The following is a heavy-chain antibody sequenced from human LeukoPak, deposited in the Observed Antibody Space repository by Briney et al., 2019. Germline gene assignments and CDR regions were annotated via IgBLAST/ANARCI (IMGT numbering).Heavy chain of an antibody. CDR2: IYYSGST. CDR1: GGSISSSSYY. J-gene: IGHJ4*02. Sequence: SETLSLTCTVSGGSISSSSYYWGWIRQPPGKGLEWIGSIYYSGSTYYNPSLKSRVTISVDTSKNQFSLKLSSATAADTAVYYCARVGSSGWGQGTLVTVSS. D-gene: IGHD6-19*01. V-gene: IGHV4-39*07. CDR3: ARVGSSG.